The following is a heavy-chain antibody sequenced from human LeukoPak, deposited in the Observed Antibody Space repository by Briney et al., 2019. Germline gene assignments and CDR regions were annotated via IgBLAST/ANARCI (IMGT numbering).Heavy chain of an antibody. CDR1: GFTFSSYG. CDR3: ATGNTLDY. Sequence: PGGSLRLSCAASGFTFSSYGMHWVRQAPGKGLEWVSSISSTSAYIYYADSLKGRFTISRDNAKNSLYLQLNSLRAEDTGVYYCATGNTLDYWGQGTLVTVSS. J-gene: IGHJ4*02. V-gene: IGHV3-21*01. CDR2: ISSTSAYI.